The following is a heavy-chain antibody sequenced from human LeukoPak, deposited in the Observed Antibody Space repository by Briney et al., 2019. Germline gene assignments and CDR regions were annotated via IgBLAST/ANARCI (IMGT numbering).Heavy chain of an antibody. CDR2: INPNSGDT. V-gene: IGHV1-2*06. J-gene: IGHJ4*02. D-gene: IGHD2-21*02. Sequence: ASVKVSCKASGYTFTGYYVHWVRQAPGQGLEWMGRINPNSGDTNYAQKFQGRVTMTRATSISTAYMELSRLRSDDTAVYYCARDYCGGDCFPDYWGQGTLVTVSS. CDR3: ARDYCGGDCFPDY. CDR1: GYTFTGYY.